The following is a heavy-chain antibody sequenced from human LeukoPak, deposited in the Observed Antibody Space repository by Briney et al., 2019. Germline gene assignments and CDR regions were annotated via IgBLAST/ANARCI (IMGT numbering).Heavy chain of an antibody. CDR3: ARSDSSVVTPTDY. J-gene: IGHJ4*02. V-gene: IGHV3-7*01. CDR1: GFTFSSYW. D-gene: IGHD6-6*01. CDR2: IKQDGSEK. Sequence: GGSLRLSCAASGFTFSSYWMSWVRQAPGKGLEWVANIKQDGSEKYYVDSVKGRFTISRDNAKNSLYLQMNSLRAEDTAVYYCARSDSSVVTPTDYWGQGTLVTVSS.